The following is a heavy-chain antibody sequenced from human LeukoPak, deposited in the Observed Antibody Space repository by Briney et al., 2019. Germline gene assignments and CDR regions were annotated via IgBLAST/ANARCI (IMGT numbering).Heavy chain of an antibody. J-gene: IGHJ4*02. V-gene: IGHV1-69*05. CDR1: GGTFSSYA. D-gene: IGHD5-18*01. CDR3: ARGSVDTAMAYYFDY. Sequence: EASAKVSCKASGGTFSSYAISWVRQAPGQGLEWMGRIIPIFGTANYAQKFQGRVTITTDESTSTAYMELSSLRSEDTAVYYCARGSVDTAMAYYFDYWGQGTLVTVSS. CDR2: IIPIFGTA.